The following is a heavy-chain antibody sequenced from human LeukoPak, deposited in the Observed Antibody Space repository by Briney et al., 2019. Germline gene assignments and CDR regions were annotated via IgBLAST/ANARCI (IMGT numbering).Heavy chain of an antibody. J-gene: IGHJ6*03. CDR3: ARGPRFLEWLFQGYYMDV. CDR1: GHTFTTYD. V-gene: IGHV1-8*02. D-gene: IGHD3-3*01. CDR2: MNPNSGDT. Sequence: ASVKVSCKASGHTFTTYDINWVRQATGQGLEWMGWMNPNSGDTGYAQKFQGRVAMTMNTSISTVYMELSSLRSEDTAVYYCARGPRFLEWLFQGYYMDVWGKGTPVTVPS.